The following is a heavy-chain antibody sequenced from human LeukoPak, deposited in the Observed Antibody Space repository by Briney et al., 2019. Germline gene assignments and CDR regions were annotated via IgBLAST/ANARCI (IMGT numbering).Heavy chain of an antibody. CDR1: GVSISSSNW. V-gene: IGHV4-4*02. Sequence: PSETLSLTCAVSGVSISSSNWWSWVRQPPGEGLEWIGEIYHSGSTNYNPSLKSRVTISVDKSKNQFSLKLSSVTAADTAVYYCARAGATDYGERWFDPWGQGTLVTVSS. CDR2: IYHSGST. J-gene: IGHJ5*02. D-gene: IGHD4-17*01. CDR3: ARAGATDYGERWFDP.